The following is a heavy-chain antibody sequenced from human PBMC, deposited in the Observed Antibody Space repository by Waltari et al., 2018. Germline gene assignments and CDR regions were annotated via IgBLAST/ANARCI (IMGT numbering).Heavy chain of an antibody. D-gene: IGHD3-10*01. V-gene: IGHV4-4*02. CDR3: ARDFPSGSLVLVS. CDR2: IYQSGRT. CDR1: GGSISSSNW. Sequence: QVQLQESGPGLVKPSGTLSLTCAVSGGSISSSNWWSWVRQPPGKGLEWIGEIYQSGRTNYNLSLKSRITISVDKSKNQFSLKLSSVTAADTAVYYCARDFPSGSLVLVSWGQGTLVTVSS. J-gene: IGHJ5*02.